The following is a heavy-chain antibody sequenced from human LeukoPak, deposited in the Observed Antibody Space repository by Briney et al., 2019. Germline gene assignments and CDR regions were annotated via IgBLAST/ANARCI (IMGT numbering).Heavy chain of an antibody. CDR3: ARRLRGASAPGDVDS. CDR2: IYYSGST. D-gene: IGHD7-27*01. J-gene: IGHJ5*01. CDR1: GGSISSSSYY. Sequence: SETLSLTCTVSGGSISSSSYYWVWVRQPPGRGLEWIGSIYYSGSTYQNASLKSRVTISVDTSKNQLSLRVTSVTAADTGVYYCARRLRGASAPGDVDSWGQGTLVTVSS. V-gene: IGHV4-39*01.